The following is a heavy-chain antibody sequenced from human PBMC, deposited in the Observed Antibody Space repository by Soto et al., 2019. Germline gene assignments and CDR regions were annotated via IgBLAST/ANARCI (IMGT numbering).Heavy chain of an antibody. CDR1: GCSFNKYA. Sequence: GGTLRLSGSASGCSFNKYAIHWVRHAPRTGLEYVSGISDTGGSTSHADSVKGRFTISRDNSKEMMFLQMNSLRPGGPAVYYCVQGSRGEFYSYYNGVEVWGQGTAVTVSS. CDR3: VQGSRGEFYSYYNGVEV. J-gene: IGHJ6*02. V-gene: IGHV3-64D*06. D-gene: IGHD3-16*01. CDR2: ISDTGGST.